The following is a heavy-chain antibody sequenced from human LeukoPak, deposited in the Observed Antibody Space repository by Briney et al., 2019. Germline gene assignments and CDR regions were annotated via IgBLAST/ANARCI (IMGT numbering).Heavy chain of an antibody. CDR2: IYIRGST. D-gene: IGHD5-12*01. V-gene: IGHV4-61*02. Sequence: PSETLSLTCTVSGGSFSSGSYYWSWIRQPAGKGLEWIGRIYIRGSTYYNPSLKSRVTISVDTSKNQFSLNLSSVTAADTAVYYCARESSGIVATMEFDYWGQGTLVTVSS. CDR3: ARESSGIVATMEFDY. CDR1: GGSFSSGSYY. J-gene: IGHJ4*02.